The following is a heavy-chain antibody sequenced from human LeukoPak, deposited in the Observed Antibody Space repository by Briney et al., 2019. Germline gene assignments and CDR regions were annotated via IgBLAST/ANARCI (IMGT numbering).Heavy chain of an antibody. CDR3: ARGSGQYARTDGFDI. J-gene: IGHJ3*02. D-gene: IGHD1-26*01. CDR2: ISSSGSHI. CDR1: GFTFSGYG. V-gene: IGHV3-48*01. Sequence: TGGSLRLSCAASGFTFSGYGMNWVRQAPGKGLEWDSYISSSGSHIYYADSVRGRFTISRDNAQNSLYLHLNSLRVEDTAVYYCARGSGQYARTDGFDIWGQGTMVTVSS.